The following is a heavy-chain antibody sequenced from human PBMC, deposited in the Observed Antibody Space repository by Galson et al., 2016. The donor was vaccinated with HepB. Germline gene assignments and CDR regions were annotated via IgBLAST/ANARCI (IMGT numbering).Heavy chain of an antibody. Sequence: SLRLSCAASGFTFSSHWMHWVRQAPGKGLVWVGRINRKTEGGAIDYAPPVKGRFTISRDDSKNTLYLQMNSVRTEDTAVYYCTTRDVRRGLDYWGQGTLVTVSS. CDR2: INRKTEGGAI. CDR1: GFTFSSHW. V-gene: IGHV3-15*07. CDR3: TTRDVRRGLDY. D-gene: IGHD1-14*01. J-gene: IGHJ4*02.